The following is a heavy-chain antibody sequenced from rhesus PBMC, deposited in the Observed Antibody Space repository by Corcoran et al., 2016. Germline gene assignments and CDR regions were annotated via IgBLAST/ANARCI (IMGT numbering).Heavy chain of an antibody. J-gene: IGHJ3*01. CDR1: GGPISGYYL. D-gene: IGHD2-33*01. CDR2: IYGGSGST. V-gene: IGHV4-106*01. CDR3: ARDRLAHCSDSGCSSGDAFDF. Sequence: QVQLQESGPGVVKPSETLSLTCAVSGGPISGYYLWRWVRQPPGKGLEWIGYIYGGSGSTSYNPSLKNRVTSSTDTSKNQFSLKLSSVTAADTAVYYCARDRLAHCSDSGCSSGDAFDFWGQGLRVTVSS.